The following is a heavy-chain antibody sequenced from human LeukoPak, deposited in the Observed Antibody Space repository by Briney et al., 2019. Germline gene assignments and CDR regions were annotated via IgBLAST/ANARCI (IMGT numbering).Heavy chain of an antibody. D-gene: IGHD4-23*01. CDR1: GYTFTGYY. CDR2: LNPNSGDT. J-gene: IGHJ4*02. CDR3: ARAPAGGPFDN. V-gene: IGHV1-2*02. Sequence: ASVKVSCKASGYTFTGYYMHWVRQAPGQGLEWMAWLNPNSGDTDSAQKFQGRVTMTRDTSITTAYRELSSLRSDDTAVYYCARAPAGGPFDNWGQGTLVTVSS.